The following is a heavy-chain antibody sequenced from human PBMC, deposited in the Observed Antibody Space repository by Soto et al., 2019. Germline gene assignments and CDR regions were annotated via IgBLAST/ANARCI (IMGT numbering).Heavy chain of an antibody. CDR3: AKDGRLASYYYDSSGYEIDY. V-gene: IGHV3-30*18. CDR1: GFTFSSYG. Sequence: QVQLVESGGGVVQPGRSLRLSCAASGFTFSSYGMHWVRQAPGKGLEWVAVISYDGSNKYYADSVKGRFTISRDNSKNTLYLQMNSLRAEDTAVYYCAKDGRLASYYYDSSGYEIDYWGQGTLVTVSS. CDR2: ISYDGSNK. D-gene: IGHD3-22*01. J-gene: IGHJ4*02.